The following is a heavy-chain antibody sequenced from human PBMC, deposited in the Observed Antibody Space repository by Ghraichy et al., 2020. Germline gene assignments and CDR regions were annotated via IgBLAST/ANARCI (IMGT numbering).Heavy chain of an antibody. J-gene: IGHJ4*02. V-gene: IGHV3-23*01. CDR1: GFTFSSYA. D-gene: IGHD3-22*01. CDR2: ISGSGGST. Sequence: GGSLRLSCAASGFTFSSYAMSWVRQAPGKGLEWVSAISGSGGSTYYADSVKGRFTISRDNSKNTLYLQMNSLRAEDTAVYYCAKGQGSGYYYFVFDYWGQGTLVTVSS. CDR3: AKGQGSGYYYFVFDY.